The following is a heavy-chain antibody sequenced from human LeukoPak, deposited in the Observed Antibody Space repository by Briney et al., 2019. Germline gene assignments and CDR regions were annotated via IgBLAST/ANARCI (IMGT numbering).Heavy chain of an antibody. V-gene: IGHV3-23*01. Sequence: GGSLRLSCAASGFTFSSYAMSWIRQAPGKGLEWVSAISGSGGSTYYADSVKGRFTISRDNSKNTLYLQMNSLRAEDTAVYYCAKGITMVRGVYHYFDYWGQGTLVTVSS. CDR3: AKGITMVRGVYHYFDY. CDR1: GFTFSSYA. D-gene: IGHD3-10*01. J-gene: IGHJ4*02. CDR2: ISGSGGST.